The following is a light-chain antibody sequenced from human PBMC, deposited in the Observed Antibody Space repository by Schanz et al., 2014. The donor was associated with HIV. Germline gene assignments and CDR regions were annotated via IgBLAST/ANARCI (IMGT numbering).Light chain of an antibody. CDR2: EGS. CDR3: CSYAITTYV. V-gene: IGLV2-23*01. CDR1: SSDVGADNS. J-gene: IGLJ1*01. Sequence: QSALTQPASVSGSPGQSITISCTGTSSDVGADNSVSWYQQHPGRAPKLIIYEGSKRPLGVSNRFSGSKSGNTASLTISGLQAEDEADYYCCSYAITTYVFGSGTKLTVL.